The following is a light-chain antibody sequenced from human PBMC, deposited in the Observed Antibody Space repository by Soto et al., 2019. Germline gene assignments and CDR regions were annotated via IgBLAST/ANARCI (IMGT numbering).Light chain of an antibody. CDR2: DAV. Sequence: EIVLTQSPATLSLSLGEGATLSCRASQSVNTYLAWYQQKPGQGPRLLIYDAVKRATGIPARFSGSGSGTDFSLTISSLEPEDFAVYFCQQRGNWPWTFGQGTKVEIK. CDR1: QSVNTY. V-gene: IGKV3-11*01. CDR3: QQRGNWPWT. J-gene: IGKJ1*01.